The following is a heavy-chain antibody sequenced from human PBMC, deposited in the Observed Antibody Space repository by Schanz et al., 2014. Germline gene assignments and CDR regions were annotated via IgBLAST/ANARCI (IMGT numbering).Heavy chain of an antibody. CDR3: AKRCSSTSCSHGAFDI. Sequence: EVQLVESGGGLIQPGGSLRLSCVASGFTVSSNYMSWVRPAPGKGLEWVSVIYSDGRTYYGDSVKGRFTISRDNSKNTLYLQMNSLRDEDTAMYYCAKRCSSTSCSHGAFDIWGQGTMVTVSS. D-gene: IGHD2-2*01. CDR1: GFTVSSNY. CDR2: IYSDGRT. J-gene: IGHJ3*02. V-gene: IGHV3-53*01.